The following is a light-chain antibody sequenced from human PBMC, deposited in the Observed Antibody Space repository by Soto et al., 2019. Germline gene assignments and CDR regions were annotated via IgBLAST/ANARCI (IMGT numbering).Light chain of an antibody. CDR2: GAS. Sequence: ELVLTQSPGTLSLSPGERATLSCRASQIVSSTYLAWFQQKPGQAPRLLIYGASTRATGIPDRFSGSGSGTDSTLTISALEPEDFALYYCQQYGVTPPNSFGGGTKVEV. J-gene: IGKJ4*01. V-gene: IGKV3-20*01. CDR3: QQYGVTPPNS. CDR1: QIVSSTY.